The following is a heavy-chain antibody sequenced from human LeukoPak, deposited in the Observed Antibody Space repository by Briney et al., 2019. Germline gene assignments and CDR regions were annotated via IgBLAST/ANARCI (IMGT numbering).Heavy chain of an antibody. CDR1: GFTFSSYA. D-gene: IGHD6-13*01. J-gene: IGHJ4*02. V-gene: IGHV3-30-3*01. CDR3: AREAQYSSSPTLDY. Sequence: PGGSLRLSCAASGFTFSSYAMHWVRQAPGKGLEWVAVISYDGSNKYYADSVKGRFTISRDNSKNTLYLQMNSLRAEDTAVYYCAREAQYSSSPTLDYWGQGTLVTVSS. CDR2: ISYDGSNK.